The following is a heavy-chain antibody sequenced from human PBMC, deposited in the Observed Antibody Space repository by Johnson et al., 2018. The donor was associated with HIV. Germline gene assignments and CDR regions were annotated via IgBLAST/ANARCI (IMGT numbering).Heavy chain of an antibody. V-gene: IGHV3-11*04. CDR2: ISSRGNTR. CDR3: ARGGWGDAFDI. Sequence: LGEVSYISSRGNTRYYADSVKGRFTISRDNAKNSLYLQMNSLRAEDTAVYYCARGGWGDAFDIWGQGTMVTVSS. D-gene: IGHD3-16*01. J-gene: IGHJ3*02.